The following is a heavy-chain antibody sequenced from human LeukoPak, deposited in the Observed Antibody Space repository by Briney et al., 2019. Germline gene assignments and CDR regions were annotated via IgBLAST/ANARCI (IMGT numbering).Heavy chain of an antibody. CDR1: GYTFTGYY. V-gene: IGHV1-2*02. J-gene: IGHJ4*02. D-gene: IGHD3-9*01. Sequence: SVKVFCKASGYTFTGYYMHWVRQAPGQGLEWMGWINPNSGGTNYAQKFQGRVTMTRDTSISTAYMELSRLRSDDTAVYYCARTLIYQDILTGYPRYYFDYWGQGTLVTVSS. CDR3: ARTLIYQDILTGYPRYYFDY. CDR2: INPNSGGT.